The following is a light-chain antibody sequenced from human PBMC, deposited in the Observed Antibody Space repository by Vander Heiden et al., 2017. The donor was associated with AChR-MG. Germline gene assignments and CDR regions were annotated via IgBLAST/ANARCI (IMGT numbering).Light chain of an antibody. Sequence: QSVLTQPPSVSGAPGQRVTIPCPGRSSNIGAGYEVHWYQQLPGTAPKLLIYGNSNRPSGVPDRFSGSKSGTSASLAITGLQAEDEADYYCQSYDSSLSGSRVFGGGTKLTVL. CDR2: GNS. CDR3: QSYDSSLSGSRV. CDR1: SSNIGAGYE. J-gene: IGLJ2*01. V-gene: IGLV1-40*01.